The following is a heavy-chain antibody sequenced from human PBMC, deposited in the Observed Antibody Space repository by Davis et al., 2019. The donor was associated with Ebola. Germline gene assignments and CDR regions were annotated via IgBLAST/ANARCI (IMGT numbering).Heavy chain of an antibody. CDR2: VTSSGGST. CDR3: ADQHRAIHTFDI. J-gene: IGHJ3*02. CDR1: GFTFGSYA. Sequence: GGSLRLSCAASGFTFGSYAMTWARQVPGKGLEWVSAVTSSGGSTYYANSVKGRFTISRDSSKNTLFLQMNSLRTEDTAVYYCADQHRAIHTFDIWGQGTMVTVSS. D-gene: IGHD2-2*01. V-gene: IGHV3-23*01.